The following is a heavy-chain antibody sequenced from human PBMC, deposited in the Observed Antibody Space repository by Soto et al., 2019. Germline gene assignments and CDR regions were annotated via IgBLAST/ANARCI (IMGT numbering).Heavy chain of an antibody. V-gene: IGHV4-59*01. CDR3: ARTARVPDF. Sequence: QVQLQESGPGLVKPSETLSLTCTVSGASITTYYWSWFRQPPGQGLESLGYIYHTGVTNSNPSLRGRLSISLDTAKNQFSLKLSSVTSADTAIYYCARTARVPDFWGPGILVTVSS. CDR2: IYHTGVT. J-gene: IGHJ4*02. CDR1: GASITTYY. D-gene: IGHD2-2*01.